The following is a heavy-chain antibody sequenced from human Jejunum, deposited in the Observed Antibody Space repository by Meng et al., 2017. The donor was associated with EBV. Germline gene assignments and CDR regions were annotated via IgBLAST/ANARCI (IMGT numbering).Heavy chain of an antibody. CDR1: GCPISSGGYS. J-gene: IGHJ4*02. CDR2: IYYSGSA. CDR3: ARGAYFDY. Sequence: QLQLQGSGSVLVKPSETLFLICAVFGCPISSGGYSWHWIRQPPGKGLQWIGYIYYSGSAFYNPSLKSRVTLSVDRSKNQFSLNLSSVTAADTAVYYCARGAYFDYWGQGTLVTVSS. V-gene: IGHV4-30-2*01.